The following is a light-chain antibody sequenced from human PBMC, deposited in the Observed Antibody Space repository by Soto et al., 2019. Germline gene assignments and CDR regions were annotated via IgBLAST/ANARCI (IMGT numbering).Light chain of an antibody. J-gene: IGLJ1*01. CDR3: SSYTSSSIDYV. CDR1: SSDVGGYNY. CDR2: EVS. Sequence: SALTQPASVSGSPGQSITISCTGTSSDVGGYNYVSWYQQHPGKAPKLMIYEVSNRPAGVSNRFSGSKSGNTACLTISGLQAEDEADYYCSSYTSSSIDYVFGTGTKLTVL. V-gene: IGLV2-14*01.